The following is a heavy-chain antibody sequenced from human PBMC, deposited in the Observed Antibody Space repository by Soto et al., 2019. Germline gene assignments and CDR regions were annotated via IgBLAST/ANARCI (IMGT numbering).Heavy chain of an antibody. Sequence: ETLSLTCTVSGASISSTSYYWGWIRQPPGKWLEGIARIYYAANTYYNPSLKSRVTISVDTSKNHFSLKLISVTAADTAVYSCERLGYGGSYYVFDYWGQGTLVTVSS. CDR3: ERLGYGGSYYVFDY. CDR1: GASISSTSYY. CDR2: IYYAANT. D-gene: IGHD1-26*01. J-gene: IGHJ4*02. V-gene: IGHV4-39*02.